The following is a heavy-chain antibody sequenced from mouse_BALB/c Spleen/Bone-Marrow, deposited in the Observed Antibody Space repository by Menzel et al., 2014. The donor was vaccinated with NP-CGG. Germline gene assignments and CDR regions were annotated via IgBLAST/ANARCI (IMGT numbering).Heavy chain of an antibody. D-gene: IGHD2-14*01. CDR2: IWCDGSI. CDR3: AKQDYYRYDNAMDY. Sequence: QVQLKESGPGLVAPSQSLSITCTVSGFSLXNYGVSWIRQPPGKGLEWLGVIWCDGSINYHSALISRLTISKDNSKSQVFLKLNSLQTDDTATYYCAKQDYYRYDNAMDYWGQGTSVTVSS. CDR1: GFSLXNYG. J-gene: IGHJ4*01. V-gene: IGHV2-3*01.